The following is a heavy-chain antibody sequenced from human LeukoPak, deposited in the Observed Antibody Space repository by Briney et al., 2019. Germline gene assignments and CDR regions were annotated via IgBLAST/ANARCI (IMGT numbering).Heavy chain of an antibody. V-gene: IGHV3-20*04. J-gene: IGHJ4*02. Sequence: GGSLRLSCAASGFTFDDYGMSWVRQAPGKGLEWVSGINWNGGGTGYADSVKGRFTISRDNAKNSLYLQMNSLRAEDTALYYCARVSGYYDSTGQGYYFDYWGQGTLVTVSS. D-gene: IGHD3-22*01. CDR1: GFTFDDYG. CDR3: ARVSGYYDSTGQGYYFDY. CDR2: INWNGGGT.